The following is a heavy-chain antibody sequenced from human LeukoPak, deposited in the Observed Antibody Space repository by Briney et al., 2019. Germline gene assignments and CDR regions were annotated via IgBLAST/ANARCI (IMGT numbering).Heavy chain of an antibody. CDR2: ISYSGDKV. J-gene: IGHJ4*02. D-gene: IGHD2-15*01. CDR1: GFPFSAYP. Sequence: GGSLTLSCAASGFPFSAYPMSWVRQAPGEGREGVLAISYSGDKVYYADSVTARFTMSRYNSKNTMYLQMSSLRAEATAVYYCANQGYCSGDSCFGLLDFDYWGEGALVTASS. V-gene: IGHV3-23*01. CDR3: ANQGYCSGDSCFGLLDFDY.